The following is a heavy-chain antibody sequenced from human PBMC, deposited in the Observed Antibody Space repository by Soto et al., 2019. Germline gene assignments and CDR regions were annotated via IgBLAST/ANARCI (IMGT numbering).Heavy chain of an antibody. D-gene: IGHD2-15*01. J-gene: IGHJ5*02. CDR2: IYYSGST. CDR1: GGSISSSSYY. V-gene: IGHV4-39*01. Sequence: PSETLSLTCTVSGGSISSSSYYWGWIRQPPGKGLEWIGSIYYSGSTYYNPSLKSRVTISVDTSKNQFSLKLSSVTAADTAVYYCAADGGGSWEINDWFDPWGQGTLVTVSS. CDR3: AADGGGSWEINDWFDP.